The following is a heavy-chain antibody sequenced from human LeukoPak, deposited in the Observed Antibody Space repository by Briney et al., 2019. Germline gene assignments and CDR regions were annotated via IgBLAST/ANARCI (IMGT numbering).Heavy chain of an antibody. CDR3: VRELPPVVSYYFDY. J-gene: IGHJ4*02. CDR1: GFTFSSFD. V-gene: IGHV3-33*01. CDR2: IWSDGRSL. Sequence: GGSLRLSCAASGFTFSSFDMHWVRQAPGNGLEWVAAIWSDGRSLYYADSVKGRFTIPRDNSKNTLYLQMNSLRAEDTAVYYCVRELPPVVSYYFDYWGQGTLVTVSS. D-gene: IGHD2-15*01.